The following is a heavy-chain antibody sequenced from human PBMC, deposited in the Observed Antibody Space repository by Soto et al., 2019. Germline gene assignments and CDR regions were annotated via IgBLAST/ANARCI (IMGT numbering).Heavy chain of an antibody. CDR2: IFHSGGT. CDR1: GGSINIGDYS. V-gene: IGHV4-30-2*01. J-gene: IGHJ3*02. CDR3: ATAQWDYAILTGGLWGAFDI. Sequence: QVQLQESGSGLVKASQTLSLTCGVSGGSINIGDYSWNCIRQPPGKALEWIGNIFHSGGTHYNPSLKSRVSISLDRSSNQFSLELSSVTAADTAIYYCATAQWDYAILTGGLWGAFDIWGQGTMVTVSS. D-gene: IGHD3-9*01.